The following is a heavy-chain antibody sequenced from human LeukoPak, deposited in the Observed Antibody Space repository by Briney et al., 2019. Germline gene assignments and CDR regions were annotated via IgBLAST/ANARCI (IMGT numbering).Heavy chain of an antibody. CDR2: IYYRGST. CDR1: GGSISSYY. Sequence: KSSETLSLTCTVSGGSISSYYGIWIRQPPGKGREGIGYIYYRGSTNYNPSLKSRVTISVDTSKNKFSLKLSSVTAADTAVYYCARVLRYFDWAFDIWGQGTMVTVSS. J-gene: IGHJ3*02. D-gene: IGHD3-9*01. CDR3: ARVLRYFDWAFDI. V-gene: IGHV4-59*12.